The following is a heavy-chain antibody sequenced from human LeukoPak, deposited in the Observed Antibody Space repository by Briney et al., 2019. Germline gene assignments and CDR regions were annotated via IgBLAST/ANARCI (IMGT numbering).Heavy chain of an antibody. J-gene: IGHJ4*02. CDR1: GGSFSGYY. V-gene: IGHV4-34*01. CDR3: ARGNGGPLRVMWC. CDR2: INHSGST. Sequence: PSETLSLTCAVYGGSFSGYYWSWIRQPPGKGLEWIGEINHSGSTNYNPSLKSRVTISVDTSKNQFSLKLSSVTAADTAVYYCARGNGGPLRVMWCWGQGTLVTVSS. D-gene: IGHD2-21*01.